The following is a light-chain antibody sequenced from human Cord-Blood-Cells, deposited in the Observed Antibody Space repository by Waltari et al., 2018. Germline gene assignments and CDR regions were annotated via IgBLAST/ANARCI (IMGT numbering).Light chain of an antibody. CDR2: DVS. J-gene: IGLJ1*01. CDR1: SSDVGGYNY. Sequence: QSALTQPASVSGSPGQSITISCTGTSSDVGGYNYVSWYQQHPGKAPKLMIYDVSKRPSGVSIGFYGSRSGNAASLTISGLQAEDEADYYCSSYTSSSTYVFGPGTKVTVL. CDR3: SSYTSSSTYV. V-gene: IGLV2-14*01.